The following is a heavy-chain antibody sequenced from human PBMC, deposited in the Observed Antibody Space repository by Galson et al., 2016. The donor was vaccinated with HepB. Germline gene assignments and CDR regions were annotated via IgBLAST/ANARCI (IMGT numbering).Heavy chain of an antibody. D-gene: IGHD6-13*01. CDR3: AHRASAGTRTPYFGD. CDR2: IYWDDDK. CDR1: GISLRSTEAD. J-gene: IGHJ4*02. V-gene: IGHV2-5*02. Sequence: PALVKPTQTLTLTCTTSGISLRSTEADVGWIRQPPRKALEWLALIYWDDDKRYSPSLKSRLTITKDTSKNQVVLTMTNLDPVDTATYYCAHRASAGTRTPYFGDWGQGTLVTVSS.